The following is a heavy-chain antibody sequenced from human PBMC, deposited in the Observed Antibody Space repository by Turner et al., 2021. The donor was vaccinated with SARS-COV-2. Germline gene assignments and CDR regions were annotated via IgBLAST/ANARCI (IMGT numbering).Heavy chain of an antibody. CDR1: GFTVSSTY. V-gene: IGHV3-66*01. CDR2: IYSGGST. J-gene: IGHJ4*02. D-gene: IGHD6-13*01. CDR3: ARDLEAAAGP. Sequence: EGQPVESGGGLVQPGGSLGPSCAASGFTVSSTYMSWVRQAPGKGLEWVSVIYSGGSTYYADDVKGRFTISRDNSKNTLYLQMNSLRAEDTAVYYCARDLEAAAGPWGQGTLVTVSS.